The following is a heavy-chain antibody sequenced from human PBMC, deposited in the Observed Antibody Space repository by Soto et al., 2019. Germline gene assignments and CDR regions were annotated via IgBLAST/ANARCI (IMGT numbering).Heavy chain of an antibody. D-gene: IGHD6-19*01. J-gene: IGHJ4*02. V-gene: IGHV3-33*01. CDR2: IWYDGSNK. CDR1: GFTFSSYG. CDR3: ARVVPEMAVAGYFDY. Sequence: QVQLVESGGGVVQPGRSLRLSCAASGFTFSSYGMHWVRQAPGKGLEWVAVIWYDGSNKYYADSVKGRFTISRDNSKNTLYLQMNSLRAEDTAVYYCARVVPEMAVAGYFDYWGQGTLVTVSS.